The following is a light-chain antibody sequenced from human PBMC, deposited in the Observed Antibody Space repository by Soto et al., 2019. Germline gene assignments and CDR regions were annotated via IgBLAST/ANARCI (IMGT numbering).Light chain of an antibody. CDR2: SNN. V-gene: IGLV1-47*02. CDR3: AARDDSMNTHV. J-gene: IGLJ1*01. CDR1: SSNVGSDH. Sequence: SVLTLPPSASGTPGQRITISCSGSSSNVGSDHVYWYQQVPGTAPRLLVYSNNQRPSGVPDRFSASKSGTSASLSISGLPSDDDAHYYCAARDDSMNTHVFGTGTKGTVL.